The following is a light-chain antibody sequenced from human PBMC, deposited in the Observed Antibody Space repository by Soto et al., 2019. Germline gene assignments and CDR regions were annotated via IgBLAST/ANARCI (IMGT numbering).Light chain of an antibody. J-gene: IGLJ1*01. CDR2: EVS. CDR3: SSYTSSSTRV. CDR1: SSDVGGYNY. Sequence: QSGLTQPASVSGSPGQSITISCTGTSSDVGGYNYVSWYQQHPGKAPKLMIYEVSNRPSGVSNRFSGSKSGNMASLTISGLQAEDEADYYCSSYTSSSTRVFGTGTKVTVL. V-gene: IGLV2-14*01.